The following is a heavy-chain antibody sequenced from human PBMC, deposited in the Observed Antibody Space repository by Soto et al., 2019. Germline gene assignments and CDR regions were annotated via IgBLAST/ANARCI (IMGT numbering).Heavy chain of an antibody. CDR1: GYTFTSYA. CDR2: INTNTGNP. CDR3: ARDGLRIAAAGRRTRNRFDP. V-gene: IGHV7-4-1*01. D-gene: IGHD6-13*01. Sequence: ASVKVSCKASGYTFTSYAMNWVRQAPGQGLEWMGWINTNTGNPTYAQGFTERFVFSLDTSVSTAYLQICSLKAEDTAVYYCARDGLRIAAAGRRTRNRFDPWGQGTLVTVSS. J-gene: IGHJ5*02.